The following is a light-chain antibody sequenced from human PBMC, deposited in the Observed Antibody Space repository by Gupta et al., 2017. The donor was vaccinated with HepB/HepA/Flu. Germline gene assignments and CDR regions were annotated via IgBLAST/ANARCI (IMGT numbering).Light chain of an antibody. CDR2: KTS. J-gene: IGKJ4*01. V-gene: IGKV1-5*03. CDR3: QQENSYPLT. Sequence: DVQMTQSPSTLSASVGDRVTITCRASQSISSWLAWYQQKPGKAPKLLIYKTSSVESGVPSRFSGSGSGTEFTLTISSRQPDDFATYYCQQENSYPLTFGEGTKVEIK. CDR1: QSISSW.